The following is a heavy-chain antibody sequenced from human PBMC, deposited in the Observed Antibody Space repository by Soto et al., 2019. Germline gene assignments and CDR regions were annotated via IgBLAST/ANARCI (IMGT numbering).Heavy chain of an antibody. Sequence: LQLQESGPGLVKPSETLSLTCTVSGGSISSSDYYWGWIRQPPGKGLEWIGSIYQSGSTYYNPSLKSRVTISVDTSKNQFSLKLSSVTAADTAVYYCAGGITTIVVSNCDYWGQGTLVTVSS. D-gene: IGHD3-22*01. V-gene: IGHV4-39*01. CDR1: GGSISSSDYY. CDR2: IYQSGST. CDR3: AGGITTIVVSNCDY. J-gene: IGHJ4*02.